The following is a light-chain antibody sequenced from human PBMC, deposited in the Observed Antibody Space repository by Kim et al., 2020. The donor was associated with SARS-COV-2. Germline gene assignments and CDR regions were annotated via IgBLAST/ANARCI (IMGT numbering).Light chain of an antibody. Sequence: DIQMTQSPSTLSTSVGDRVTITCRASQSIGSWLAWYQQKPGKAPKLLIYKASSLESGVPSRFSGSGSGTEFTLTISSLQPDDFATYYCQQYNSYHYTFGQGTKVDIK. J-gene: IGKJ2*01. V-gene: IGKV1-5*03. CDR2: KAS. CDR1: QSIGSW. CDR3: QQYNSYHYT.